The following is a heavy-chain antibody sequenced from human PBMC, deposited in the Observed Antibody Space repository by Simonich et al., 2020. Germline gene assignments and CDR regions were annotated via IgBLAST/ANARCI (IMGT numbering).Heavy chain of an antibody. J-gene: IGHJ4*02. CDR1: GFTVSSNY. CDR3: ARWTATGYYFDY. Sequence: EVQLVESGGGLIQPGGSLRLSCAASGFTVSSNYMSWVRQAPGKGLEWVSVIYRRGSTYYADSVKGRFTISRDNSKNTLYLQINSLRAEDTAVYYCARWTATGYYFDYWGQGTLVTVSS. CDR2: IYRRGST. V-gene: IGHV3-53*01. D-gene: IGHD1-1*01.